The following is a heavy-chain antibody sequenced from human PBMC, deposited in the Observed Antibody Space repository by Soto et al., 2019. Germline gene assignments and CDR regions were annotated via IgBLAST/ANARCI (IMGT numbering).Heavy chain of an antibody. CDR2: IKSKPDGGTT. CDR1: GFTFSNAW. V-gene: IGHV3-15*07. Sequence: GGSLRLSCAASGFTFSNAWMNWVRQAPGKGLEWVGRIKSKPDGGTTDYAAPVKGRFTISRDDSKNTLYLQMNSLKTEDTAVYYCTTTHYVWGSYRLFDYWGQGTLVTVSS. J-gene: IGHJ4*02. CDR3: TTTHYVWGSYRLFDY. D-gene: IGHD3-16*02.